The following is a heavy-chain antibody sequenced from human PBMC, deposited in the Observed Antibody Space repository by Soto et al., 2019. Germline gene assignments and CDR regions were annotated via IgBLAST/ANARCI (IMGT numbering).Heavy chain of an antibody. CDR3: ARDKTPSGMHV. V-gene: IGHV1-8*01. J-gene: IGHJ6*02. CDR1: GYTFTSYD. Sequence: QVQLVQSGAEVKKPGASVKVSCKASGYTFTSYDINWVRQATGQGLEWMGWMNPNSGNTVYAQKFQGRVTMTRNTPRRTAYIELSSLRSEDTAVYFCARDKTPSGMHVWCQGTTVTVSS. CDR2: MNPNSGNT.